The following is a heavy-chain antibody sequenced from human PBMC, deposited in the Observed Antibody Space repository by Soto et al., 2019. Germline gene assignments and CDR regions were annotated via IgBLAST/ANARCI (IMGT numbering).Heavy chain of an antibody. Sequence: ASVKVSCKASGGTFSSYAISWVRQAPGQGLEWMGGIIPIFGTANYAQKLQGRVTITADKSTSTAYMELGSLRSEDTAVYYCAVVPDAPPAVFDYRGPGTMVTV. CDR1: GGTFSSYA. CDR2: IIPIFGTA. V-gene: IGHV1-69*06. CDR3: AVVPDAPPAVFDY. J-gene: IGHJ4*02. D-gene: IGHD2-2*01.